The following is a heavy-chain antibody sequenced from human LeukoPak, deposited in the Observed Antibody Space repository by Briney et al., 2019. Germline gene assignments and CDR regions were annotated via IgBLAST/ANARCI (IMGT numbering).Heavy chain of an antibody. V-gene: IGHV4-39*01. J-gene: IGHJ4*02. CDR3: ARHRSDIVVVPAAVDY. Sequence: PSETLSLTRTVSGGSISSSSYYWGWIRQPPGKGLEWIGSIYYSGSTYYNPSLKSRVTISVDTSKNQFSLKLSSVTAADTAVYYCARHRSDIVVVPAAVDYWGQGTLVTVSS. CDR1: GGSISSSSYY. CDR2: IYYSGST. D-gene: IGHD2-2*01.